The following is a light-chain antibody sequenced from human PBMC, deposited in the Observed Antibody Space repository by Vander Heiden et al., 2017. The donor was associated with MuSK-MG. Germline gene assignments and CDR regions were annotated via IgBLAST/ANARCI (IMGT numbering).Light chain of an antibody. CDR1: SSNIGAGYD. J-gene: IGLJ1*01. Sequence: QSVLTQPPSVSGAPGQRVTIPCTGSSSNIGAGYDVHWYQQLPGTAPKLLIYGNSNRPSGVPDRFSGSKSGTSASLAITGLHAEDEADYYCQSYDSSLSGYVFGTGTKVTVL. V-gene: IGLV1-40*01. CDR3: QSYDSSLSGYV. CDR2: GNS.